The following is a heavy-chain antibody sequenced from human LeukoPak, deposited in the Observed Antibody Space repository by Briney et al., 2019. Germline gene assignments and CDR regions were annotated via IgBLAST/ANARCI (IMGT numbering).Heavy chain of an antibody. J-gene: IGHJ5*02. D-gene: IGHD2-15*01. CDR1: GFTFSSYS. V-gene: IGHV3-21*01. CDR2: ICSSSSYI. CDR3: ARGHCSGGSCPSDWFDP. Sequence: GGSLRLSCAASGFTFSSYSMNWVRQAPGKGLEWVSSICSSSSYIYYADSVKGRFTISRDNAKNSLYLQMNSLRAEDTAVYYCARGHCSGGSCPSDWFDPWGQGTLVTVSS.